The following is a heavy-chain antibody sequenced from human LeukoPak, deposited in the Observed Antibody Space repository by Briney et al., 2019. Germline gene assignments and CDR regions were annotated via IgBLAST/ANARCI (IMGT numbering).Heavy chain of an antibody. CDR2: IYSGGST. CDR3: ASGYYDSSGYYDAFDI. Sequence: GGFLSLSCAASGFTLNNYAMNWVRQAPGEGLEWVSVIYSGGSTYYADSVKGRFTISRDNSKNTLYLQMNSLRAEDTAVYDCASGYYDSSGYYDAFDIWGQGTMVTVSS. CDR1: GFTLNNYA. D-gene: IGHD3-22*01. J-gene: IGHJ3*02. V-gene: IGHV3-53*01.